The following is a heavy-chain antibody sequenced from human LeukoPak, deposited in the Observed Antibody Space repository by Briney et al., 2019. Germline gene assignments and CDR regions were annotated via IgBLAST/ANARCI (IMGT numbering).Heavy chain of an antibody. J-gene: IGHJ4*02. CDR1: GFTFSSYA. CDR3: ARSRDTYYDFWSGYRPFDY. D-gene: IGHD3-3*01. V-gene: IGHV3-30-3*01. Sequence: PGGSLRLSCAASGFTFSSYAMHWVRQAPGKGLEWVAVISYDGSNKYYADSVKGRFTISRDNSKNTLYLQMNSLRAEDTAVYYCARSRDTYYDFWSGYRPFDYWGQGTLVTVSS. CDR2: ISYDGSNK.